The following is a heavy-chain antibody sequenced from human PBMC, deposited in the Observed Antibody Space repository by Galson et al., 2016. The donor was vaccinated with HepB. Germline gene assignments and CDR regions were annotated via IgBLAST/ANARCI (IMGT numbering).Heavy chain of an antibody. V-gene: IGHV6-1*01. J-gene: IGHJ5*02. D-gene: IGHD6-19*01. CDR1: GDSVSSKSAA. Sequence: CAISGDSVSSKSAAWNWIRHSPSRGLEWLGRTYHTSNWYSDYAVSVKSRITINPDTSKNQFSLQLNSVTAADTAVYYCARARYSSGLYNWFDPWGQGTLSPSPQ. CDR2: TYHTSNWYS. CDR3: ARARYSSGLYNWFDP.